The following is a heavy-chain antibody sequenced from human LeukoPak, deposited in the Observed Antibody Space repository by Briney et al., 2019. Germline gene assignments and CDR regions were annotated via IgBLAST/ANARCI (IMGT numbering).Heavy chain of an antibody. CDR2: ISGSAAAT. V-gene: IGHV3-23*01. Sequence: GGSLRLSCAASGFTFTTYGMTWVRQAPGKGLEWVSAISGSAAATFYGDSVKGRFTISRDNSKRTVYLQMNSLRAEDTAVYYCAKRGPESPASGKYYFDSWGQGTLVTVSS. CDR3: AKRGPESPASGKYYFDS. D-gene: IGHD1-14*01. J-gene: IGHJ4*02. CDR1: GFTFTTYG.